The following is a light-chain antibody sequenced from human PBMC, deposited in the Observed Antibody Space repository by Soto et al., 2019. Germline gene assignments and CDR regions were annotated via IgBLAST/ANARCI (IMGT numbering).Light chain of an antibody. CDR3: QQYTNFPLT. Sequence: DIQMTQSPSTLSASVGDRVTITCRASQSISSCLAWYQQKPGKAPKLLIHEASRLESGVPSRFSGSESGTEFTLTISGLHPEDFATYYCQQYTNFPLTVGGGTRVEIK. J-gene: IGKJ4*01. CDR1: QSISSC. CDR2: EAS. V-gene: IGKV1-5*01.